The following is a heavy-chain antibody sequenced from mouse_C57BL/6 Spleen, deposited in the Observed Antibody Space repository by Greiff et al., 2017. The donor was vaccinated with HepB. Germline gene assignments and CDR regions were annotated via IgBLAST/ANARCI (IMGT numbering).Heavy chain of an antibody. Sequence: EVQLVVSGGGLVKPGGSLKLSCAASGFTFSSYAMSWVRQTPEKRLEWVATISDGGSYTYYPDNVKGRFTISRDNAKNNLYLQMSHLKSEDTAMYYCARDWGNRYFDVWGTGTTVTVSS. J-gene: IGHJ1*03. D-gene: IGHD2-1*01. V-gene: IGHV5-4*01. CDR3: ARDWGNRYFDV. CDR1: GFTFSSYA. CDR2: ISDGGSYT.